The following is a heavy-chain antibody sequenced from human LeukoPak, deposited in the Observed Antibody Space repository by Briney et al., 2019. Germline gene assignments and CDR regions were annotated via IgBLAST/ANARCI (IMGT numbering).Heavy chain of an antibody. J-gene: IGHJ4*02. V-gene: IGHV3-21*01. Sequence: AGGSLRLSCAASGFTFSTYSMNWVRQAPGKGLEWVSSISSSSSYIYYADSVKGRFTISRDNAKNSLYLQMNSLRAEDTAVYYCARAIAVAGMFGTHFDYWGQGTLVTVSS. CDR1: GFTFSTYS. CDR2: ISSSSSYI. D-gene: IGHD6-19*01. CDR3: ARAIAVAGMFGTHFDY.